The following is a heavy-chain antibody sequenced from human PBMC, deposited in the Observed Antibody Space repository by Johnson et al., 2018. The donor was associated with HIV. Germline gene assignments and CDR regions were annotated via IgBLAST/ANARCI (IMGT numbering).Heavy chain of an antibody. CDR2: INWNGGGT. J-gene: IGHJ3*02. D-gene: IGHD3-10*01. CDR3: ARELGHFIPYYYHGEAFDI. V-gene: IGHV3-20*04. CDR1: GFNFEEYG. Sequence: VQLVESGGGVVRPGGSLRLSCAASGFNFEEYGMTWVRQTAGKGLEWVSGINWNGGGTGYADSVKGRFTISRDNAENSLYLQMNSLRAEDTALYYCARELGHFIPYYYHGEAFDIWGQGTTVTVSS.